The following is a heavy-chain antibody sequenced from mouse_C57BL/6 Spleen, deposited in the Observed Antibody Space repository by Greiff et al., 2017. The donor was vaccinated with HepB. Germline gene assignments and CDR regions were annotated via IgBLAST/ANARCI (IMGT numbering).Heavy chain of an antibody. CDR2: ISDGGSYT. D-gene: IGHD3-2*02. V-gene: IGHV5-4*01. CDR1: GFTFSSYA. CDR3: ARDRSSSGYGY. Sequence: EVQLQQSGGGLVKPGGSLKLSCAASGFTFSSYAMSWVRQTPEKRLEWVATISDGGSYTYYPDNVKGRFTISRDNAKNNLYLQMSHLKSEDTAMYYCARDRSSSGYGYWGQGTTLTVSS. J-gene: IGHJ2*01.